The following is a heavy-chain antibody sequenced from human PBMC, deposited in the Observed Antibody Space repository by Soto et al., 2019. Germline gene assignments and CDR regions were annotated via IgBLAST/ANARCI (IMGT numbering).Heavy chain of an antibody. Sequence: GGSLRLSCAASGFTFSSYGMHWVRQAPGKGLEWVSVISYDGSNKYYADSVKGRFTISRDNSKNTLYLQMNSLRAGDTAVYYCAKVRRPQQLVRPDAFDIWGQGTMVTVSS. D-gene: IGHD6-13*01. CDR1: GFTFSSYG. J-gene: IGHJ3*02. CDR3: AKVRRPQQLVRPDAFDI. V-gene: IGHV3-30*18. CDR2: ISYDGSNK.